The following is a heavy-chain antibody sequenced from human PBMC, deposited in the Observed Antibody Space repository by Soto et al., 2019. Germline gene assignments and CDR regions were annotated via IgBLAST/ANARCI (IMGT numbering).Heavy chain of an antibody. Sequence: QVQLVQSGAEVKKPGASVKVSCKASGYTFTSYDINWVRQATGQGLEWMGWMNPNSGNTGYAQKFQGRVTMTRNTSIGTAHMELRRLRYEYTAVYYAERFGRLRDFTWSTDSGAWFDPWGKGTLVTGSS. CDR2: MNPNSGNT. V-gene: IGHV1-8*01. D-gene: IGHD3-9*01. J-gene: IGHJ5*02. CDR1: GYTFTSYD. CDR3: ERFGRLRDFTWSTDSGAWFDP.